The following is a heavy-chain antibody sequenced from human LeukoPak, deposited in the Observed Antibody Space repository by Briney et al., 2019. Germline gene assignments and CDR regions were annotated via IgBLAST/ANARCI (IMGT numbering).Heavy chain of an antibody. J-gene: IGHJ4*02. V-gene: IGHV3-23*01. CDR3: AKGSDYDPREYFDY. Sequence: GGSLRLSCAASGFTFSSYAMSWVRPAPGKGLEWVSAISGSGGSTYYADSVKGRFTISRDNSKNTLYLQMNSLRAEDTAVYYCAKGSDYDPREYFDYWGQGTLVTVSS. D-gene: IGHD4/OR15-4a*01. CDR1: GFTFSSYA. CDR2: ISGSGGST.